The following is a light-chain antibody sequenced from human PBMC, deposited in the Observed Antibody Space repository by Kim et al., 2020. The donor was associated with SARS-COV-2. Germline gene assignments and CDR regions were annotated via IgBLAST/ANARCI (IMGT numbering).Light chain of an antibody. J-gene: IGKJ1*01. Sequence: VSPGERAPLACRASQSVSTKLAWYRQKPGQAPRLLIFGASNRATDIPARFSGSGSGTEFTLTISSLQSEDFAVYYCQQYNDWPRTFGQGTKVDIK. V-gene: IGKV3-15*01. CDR2: GAS. CDR3: QQYNDWPRT. CDR1: QSVSTK.